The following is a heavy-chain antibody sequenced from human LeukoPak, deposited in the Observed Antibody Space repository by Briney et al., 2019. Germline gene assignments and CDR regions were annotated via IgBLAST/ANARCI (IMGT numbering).Heavy chain of an antibody. CDR3: ARLIPGLSMDV. D-gene: IGHD2-2*01. CDR1: GDSINTNIYY. CDR2: VYYSGST. V-gene: IGHV4-39*07. J-gene: IGHJ6*03. Sequence: PSETLSLTCTVSGDSINTNIYYWGWIHQPPGKGLEWIGHVYYSGSTYSSPSLKGRVTILLDTSNNHFSLRLSSVTAADTAVYYCARLIPGLSMDVWGKGTTVTISS.